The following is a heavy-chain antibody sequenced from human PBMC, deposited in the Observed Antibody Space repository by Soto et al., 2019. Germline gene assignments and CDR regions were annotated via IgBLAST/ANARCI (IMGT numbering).Heavy chain of an antibody. D-gene: IGHD6-19*01. J-gene: IGHJ6*02. V-gene: IGHV5-51*01. CDR3: ARSIAVTGTYFSGLDV. CDR2: LYPGDLDT. Sequence: LGETVKLSCQGSGYCFPRLLFAWVRQTPGTGLEWLGILYPGDLDTRYTSSFQGHVIISADKSSNTVYLQWSSLKASDTAMYYCARSIAVTGTYFSGLDVWGQGTPVTVS. CDR1: GYCFPRLL.